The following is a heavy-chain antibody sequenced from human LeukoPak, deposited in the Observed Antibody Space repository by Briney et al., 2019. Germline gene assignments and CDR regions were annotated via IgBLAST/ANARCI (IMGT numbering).Heavy chain of an antibody. J-gene: IGHJ3*02. Sequence: ASVKVSCKSSGYTFSGYYMHWVRQAPGQGLEWMGWINPNSGGTNFAQKFQGRVTMTRDTSISTAYMELSGLRLDDTAVYYCATGSYLYDAFDIWGQGTMVTVSS. CDR2: INPNSGGT. D-gene: IGHD1-26*01. V-gene: IGHV1-2*02. CDR1: GYTFSGYY. CDR3: ATGSYLYDAFDI.